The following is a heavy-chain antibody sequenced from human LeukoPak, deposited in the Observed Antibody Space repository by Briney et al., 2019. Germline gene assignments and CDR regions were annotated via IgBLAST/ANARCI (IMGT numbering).Heavy chain of an antibody. CDR1: GYTFTGYY. J-gene: IGHJ4*02. CDR2: INPNSGGT. D-gene: IGHD3-3*01. Sequence: ASVKVSCKASGYTFTGYYMHWVRQAPGQGLEWMGWINPNSGGTNYAQKFQGRVTMTRDTSISTAYMELSRLRSDDTAVYYCARDFPFWSGYYPYYFDYWGQGTLVTVSS. V-gene: IGHV1-2*02. CDR3: ARDFPFWSGYYPYYFDY.